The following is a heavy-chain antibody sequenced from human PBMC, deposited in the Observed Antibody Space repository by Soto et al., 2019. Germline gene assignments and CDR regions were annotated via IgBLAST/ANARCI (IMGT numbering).Heavy chain of an antibody. CDR1: GFTFSDYY. J-gene: IGHJ4*02. V-gene: IGHV3-11*01. CDR2: ISSSGGTI. D-gene: IGHD5-12*01. Sequence: GGSLRLSCAASGFTFSDYYMSWIRQAPGKGLEWISYISSSGGTIYYADSVKGRFTISRDNAKNSLYLQMDSLRAEDTAVYYCARSGYSGYGLVDFWGQGTLVTVSS. CDR3: ARSGYSGYGLVDF.